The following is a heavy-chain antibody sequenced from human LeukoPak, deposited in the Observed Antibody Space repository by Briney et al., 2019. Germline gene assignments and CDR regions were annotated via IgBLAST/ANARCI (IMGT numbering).Heavy chain of an antibody. CDR2: IYYSGST. D-gene: IGHD3-16*02. V-gene: IGHV4-39*01. CDR3: ARHIGDLGAFDI. Sequence: PSETLCLTCTVSGGSISSSSYYWGWIRQPPGKGLEWIGSIYYSGSTYYNPSLKSRVTISVDTSKNQFSLKLSSVTAADTAVYYCARHIGDLGAFDIWGQGTMVTVSS. CDR1: GGSISSSSYY. J-gene: IGHJ3*02.